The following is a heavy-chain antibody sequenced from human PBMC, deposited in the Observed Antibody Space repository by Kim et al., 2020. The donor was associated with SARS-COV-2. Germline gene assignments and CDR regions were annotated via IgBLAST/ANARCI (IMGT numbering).Heavy chain of an antibody. D-gene: IGHD5-12*01. J-gene: IGHJ6*02. CDR1: GFTFSSYG. V-gene: IGHV3-30*18. CDR2: ISYDGSNK. Sequence: GGSLRLSCVASGFTFSSYGMHWVRQAPGKGLEWVAVISYDGSNKYYADSVKGRFTISRDNSKNTLYLQMNSLRAEDTAVYYCAKDPMRYSGYDLYYYYYGMDVWGQGTTVTVSS. CDR3: AKDPMRYSGYDLYYYYYGMDV.